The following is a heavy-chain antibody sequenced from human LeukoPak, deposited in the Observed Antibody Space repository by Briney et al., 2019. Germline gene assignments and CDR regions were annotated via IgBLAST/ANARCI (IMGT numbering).Heavy chain of an antibody. V-gene: IGHV4-61*02. CDR1: GGSISSGSYY. Sequence: PSETLSLTCTVSGGSISSGSYYWSWIRQPAGKGLEWTGRIYTSGSTNYNPSLKSRVTISVDTSKNQFSPKLSSVTAADTAVYFCARGPYSYDSSGAFDIWGQGTMTVSS. J-gene: IGHJ3*02. CDR3: ARGPYSYDSSGAFDI. D-gene: IGHD3-22*01. CDR2: IYTSGST.